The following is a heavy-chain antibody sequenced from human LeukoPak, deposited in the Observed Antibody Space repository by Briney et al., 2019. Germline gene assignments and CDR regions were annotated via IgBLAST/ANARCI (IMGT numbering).Heavy chain of an antibody. D-gene: IGHD3-9*01. J-gene: IGHJ4*02. Sequence: KPSETLSLTCTVSGYSISSGHYWGWIRHPPGKGLEWIGNIYYSGSTYYNPSLKSRVTISVDTSNNQFSLKMRSVTAADTAVYYCARHLRYFDFSIDYWGQGTLVTVSS. CDR3: ARHLRYFDFSIDY. CDR2: IYYSGST. V-gene: IGHV4-38-2*02. CDR1: GYSISSGHY.